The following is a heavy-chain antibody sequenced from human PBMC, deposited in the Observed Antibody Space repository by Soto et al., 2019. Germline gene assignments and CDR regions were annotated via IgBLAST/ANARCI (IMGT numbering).Heavy chain of an antibody. V-gene: IGHV3-33*01. CDR2: IWYDGSNK. Sequence: GGSLRLSCAASGFTFSSYGMHWVRQAPGKGLEWVAVIWYDGSNKYYADSVKGRFTISRDNSKNTLYLQMNSLRAEDTAVYYCARDGAYCSGGSCSSGYYGMDVWGQGT. J-gene: IGHJ6*02. CDR1: GFTFSSYG. CDR3: ARDGAYCSGGSCSSGYYGMDV. D-gene: IGHD2-15*01.